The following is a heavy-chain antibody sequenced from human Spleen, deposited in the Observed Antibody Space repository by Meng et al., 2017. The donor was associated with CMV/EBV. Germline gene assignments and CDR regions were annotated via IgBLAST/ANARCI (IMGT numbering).Heavy chain of an antibody. CDR3: ARGLDTAMIVLDY. D-gene: IGHD5-18*01. Sequence: SGGSVSSGPNSWTWIRQPPGKGLEWIGYIYYSDSTNYTPSLTSRVTISLDTSNNQFSLTLSSVTTADTAVYYCARGLDTAMIVLDYWGQGTLVTVSS. CDR1: GGSVSSGPNS. CDR2: IYYSDST. J-gene: IGHJ4*02. V-gene: IGHV4-61*01.